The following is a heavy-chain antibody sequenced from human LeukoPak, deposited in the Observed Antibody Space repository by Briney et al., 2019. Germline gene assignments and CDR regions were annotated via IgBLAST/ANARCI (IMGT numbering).Heavy chain of an antibody. V-gene: IGHV4-30-2*01. CDR1: GGSISSGGYS. CDR2: IYHSGST. J-gene: IGHJ4*02. CDR3: ARHWRRYSRINFDY. D-gene: IGHD6-13*01. Sequence: PSETLSLTCAVSGGSISSGGYSWSWIRQPPGKGLEWIGYIYHSGSTYYNPSLKSRVTISVDRSKNQFSLKLSSVTAADTAVYYCARHWRRYSRINFDYWGQGTLVTVSS.